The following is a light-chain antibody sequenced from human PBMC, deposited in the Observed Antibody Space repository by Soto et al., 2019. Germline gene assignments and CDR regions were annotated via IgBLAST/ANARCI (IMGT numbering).Light chain of an antibody. CDR3: CSYAGSGTDNYV. V-gene: IGLV2-23*01. CDR1: SIDIGTYNL. Sequence: QDDLNQPAYVSGSPGQSITIYCTWTSIDIGTYNLVSWYQHYPGKAPKLMIYEGIKRPSGVSNRFSGSKSGNTAFLTISGLQAEDEADYYCCSYAGSGTDNYVFGSGTKVTVL. CDR2: EGI. J-gene: IGLJ1*01.